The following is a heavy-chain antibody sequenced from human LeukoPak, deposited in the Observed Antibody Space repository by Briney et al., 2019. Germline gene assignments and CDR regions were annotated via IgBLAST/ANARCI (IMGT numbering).Heavy chain of an antibody. J-gene: IGHJ5*02. D-gene: IGHD1-26*01. CDR1: GGSISSSTYY. Sequence: SETLSLTCTVSGGSISSSTYYWGWIRQPPGKGLEWIGSIYYSGSTYYNPSLKSRVTISVDTSKNQFSLKLSSVIAADTAVYYCARGRSGSYGWFDPWGQGTLVTVSS. V-gene: IGHV4-39*07. CDR2: IYYSGST. CDR3: ARGRSGSYGWFDP.